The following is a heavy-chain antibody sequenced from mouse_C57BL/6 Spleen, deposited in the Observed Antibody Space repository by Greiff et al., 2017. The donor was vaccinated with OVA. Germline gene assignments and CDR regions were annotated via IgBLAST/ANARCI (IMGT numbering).Heavy chain of an antibody. J-gene: IGHJ4*01. CDR1: GFTFSDYG. CDR3: ARRDYDDYAMDY. V-gene: IGHV5-17*01. Sequence: EVHLVESGGGLVKPGGSLKLSCAASGFTFSDYGMHWVRQAPEKGLEWVAYISSGSSTIYYADTVKGRFTISRDNAKNTLFLQMTSLRSEDTAMYYCARRDYDDYAMDYWGQGTSVTVSS. D-gene: IGHD2-4*01. CDR2: ISSGSSTI.